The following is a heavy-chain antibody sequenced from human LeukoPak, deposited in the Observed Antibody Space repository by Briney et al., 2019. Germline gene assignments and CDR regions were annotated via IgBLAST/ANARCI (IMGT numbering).Heavy chain of an antibody. J-gene: IGHJ1*01. Sequence: AGGSLRLSCAASGFILSNAWMSWVRQAPGKGLEWVGRIKSNIDGGTIDYAAPVKSRFTISRDDSKNTLYLQMNSLKTEDTAFYYCTTDPWEPQGHWAQGTLVTVSS. D-gene: IGHD1-26*01. CDR1: GFILSNAW. V-gene: IGHV3-15*01. CDR2: IKSNIDGGTI. CDR3: TTDPWEPQGH.